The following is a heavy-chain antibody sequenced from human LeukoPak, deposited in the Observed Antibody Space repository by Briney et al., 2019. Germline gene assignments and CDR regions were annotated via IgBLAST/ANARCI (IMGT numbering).Heavy chain of an antibody. Sequence: SGGSLRLSCAASGFTFSSYSMNRVRQAPGKGLEWVSAISGSGGSTYYADSVKGRFTISRDNSKNTLYLQMNSLRAEDTAVYYCAKRSGWYLGGYYGMDVWGQGTTVTVSS. CDR2: ISGSGGST. CDR1: GFTFSSYS. J-gene: IGHJ6*02. D-gene: IGHD6-19*01. V-gene: IGHV3-23*01. CDR3: AKRSGWYLGGYYGMDV.